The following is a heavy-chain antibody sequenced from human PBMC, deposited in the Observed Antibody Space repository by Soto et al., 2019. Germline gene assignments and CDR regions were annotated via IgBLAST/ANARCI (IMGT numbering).Heavy chain of an antibody. CDR1: GYTLTELS. Sequence: QVQLVQSGAEVKKPGASVKVSCKVSGYTLTELSMHWVRQAPGKGREWMGGFDPEDGETIYAQKLQGRVTMTEDTSTDTDNMELSSLRSEDTAVYYCATPYGSGSYYYVRWFDPWGQGTLVTVSS. V-gene: IGHV1-24*01. D-gene: IGHD3-10*01. J-gene: IGHJ5*02. CDR3: ATPYGSGSYYYVRWFDP. CDR2: FDPEDGET.